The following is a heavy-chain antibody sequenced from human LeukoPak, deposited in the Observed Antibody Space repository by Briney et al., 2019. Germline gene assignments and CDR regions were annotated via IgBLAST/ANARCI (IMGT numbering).Heavy chain of an antibody. CDR1: GFTFSSYA. Sequence: GSLRLSCAASGFTFSSYAMSWVRQAPGKGLEWVSAISGSGGSTYYADSVKGRFTISRDNSKNTLYLQMNSLRAEDTAVYYCAKGGQQYDILTGYPDWGQGTLVTVSS. J-gene: IGHJ4*02. V-gene: IGHV3-23*01. CDR2: ISGSGGST. CDR3: AKGGQQYDILTGYPD. D-gene: IGHD3-9*01.